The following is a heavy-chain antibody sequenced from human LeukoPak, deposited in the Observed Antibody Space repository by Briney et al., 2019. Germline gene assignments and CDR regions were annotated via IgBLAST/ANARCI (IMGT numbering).Heavy chain of an antibody. CDR2: INPNSGGT. CDR3: ARDSRVTIFGVAPGDY. CDR1: GYTFTGYY. V-gene: IGHV1-2*02. J-gene: IGHJ4*02. Sequence: GASVKVSCKASGYTFTGYYMHWVRQAPGQGLEWMGWINPNSGGTNYAQKFQGRVTMTRDTSISTVYMELSRLRSDDTAVYYCARDSRVTIFGVAPGDYWGQGTLVTVSS. D-gene: IGHD3-3*01.